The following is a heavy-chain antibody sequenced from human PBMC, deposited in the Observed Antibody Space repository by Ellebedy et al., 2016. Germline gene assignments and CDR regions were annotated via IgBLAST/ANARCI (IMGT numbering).Heavy chain of an antibody. CDR1: GGSFSGYY. Sequence: SETLSLXCAVYGGSFSGYYWSWIRQPPGKGLEWIGEINHSGSTNYNPSLKSRVTISVDTSKNQFSLKLSSVTAADTAVYYCARGRAYLYYMDVWGKGTTVTVSS. V-gene: IGHV4-34*01. CDR2: INHSGST. J-gene: IGHJ6*03. CDR3: ARGRAYLYYMDV.